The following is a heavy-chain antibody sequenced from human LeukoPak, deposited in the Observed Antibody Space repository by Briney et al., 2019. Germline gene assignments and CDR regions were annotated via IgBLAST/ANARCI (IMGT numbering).Heavy chain of an antibody. J-gene: IGHJ4*02. CDR2: IKQDGSEK. CDR1: GFPFSSYW. V-gene: IGHV3-7*01. D-gene: IGHD6-19*01. Sequence: GSLRLSCAASGFPFSSYWMSWVRQAPGKGLEWVANIKQDGSEKYYVDSVKGRFTISRDNAKNSLYLQMNSLRAEDTAVYYCARVGPSGWWPHWGQGTLVTVSS. CDR3: ARVGPSGWWPH.